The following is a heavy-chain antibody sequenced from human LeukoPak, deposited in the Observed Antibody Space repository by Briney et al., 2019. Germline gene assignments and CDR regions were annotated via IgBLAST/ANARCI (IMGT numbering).Heavy chain of an antibody. V-gene: IGHV3-30-3*01. Sequence: PGGSLRLSCAASGFTFSSYAMHWVRQAPGKGLEWVAVISYDGSNKYYADSVKGRFTISRDKSKNTLYLQMNSLRAEDTAVFYCARDYGSGSYSNLGGFDYWGQGTLVTVSS. J-gene: IGHJ4*02. D-gene: IGHD3-10*01. CDR1: GFTFSSYA. CDR2: ISYDGSNK. CDR3: ARDYGSGSYSNLGGFDY.